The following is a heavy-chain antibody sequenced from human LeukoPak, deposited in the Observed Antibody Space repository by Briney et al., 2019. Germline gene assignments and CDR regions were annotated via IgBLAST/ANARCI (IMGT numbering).Heavy chain of an antibody. V-gene: IGHV3-13*01. D-gene: IGHD2-2*01. CDR3: ARGAVCSSTACQNYPFHL. J-gene: IGHJ3*01. Sequence: GGSLRLSCAASGLTFSTYDIHWVRQIRGQGLEWVSAIGTAGDTYYRDSVKGRFTISRETAKNSVYLQMNSLGAGDTAVYYCARGAVCSSTACQNYPFHLWGQGTMVTVSS. CDR1: GLTFSTYD. CDR2: IGTAGDT.